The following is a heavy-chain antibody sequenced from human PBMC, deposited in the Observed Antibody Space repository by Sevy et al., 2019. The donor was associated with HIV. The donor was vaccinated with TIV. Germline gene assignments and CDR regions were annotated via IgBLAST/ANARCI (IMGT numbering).Heavy chain of an antibody. D-gene: IGHD3-3*01. CDR3: ARDISYYDFWSGYPLPYYYFDY. Sequence: ASVKVSCKASGYTFTGYYMHWVRQAPGQGLEWMGWINPNSGGTNYAQKFQGRVTMTRDTSISTAYMGLSRLRSDDTAVYYCARDISYYDFWSGYPLPYYYFDYWGQGTLVTVSS. CDR1: GYTFTGYY. V-gene: IGHV1-2*02. CDR2: INPNSGGT. J-gene: IGHJ4*02.